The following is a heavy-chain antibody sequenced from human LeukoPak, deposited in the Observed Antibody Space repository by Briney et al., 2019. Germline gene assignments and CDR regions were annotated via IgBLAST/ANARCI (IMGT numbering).Heavy chain of an antibody. V-gene: IGHV3-30*02. Sequence: GGSLRLSCAPSGFTFSNYGMHWVRQAPGKGLEWVAFIRYDGSNRYYADSVKGRFTISRDNAKNSLYLQMNSLRAEDTALYYCAKVDYGDYVNAFDIWGQGTMVTVSS. CDR1: GFTFSNYG. CDR2: IRYDGSNR. CDR3: AKVDYGDYVNAFDI. J-gene: IGHJ3*02. D-gene: IGHD4-17*01.